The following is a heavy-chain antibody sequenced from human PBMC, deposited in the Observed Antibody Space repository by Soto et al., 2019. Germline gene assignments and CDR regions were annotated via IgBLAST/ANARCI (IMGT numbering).Heavy chain of an antibody. D-gene: IGHD6-13*01. CDR3: ARSAASYYYYYYGMDV. CDR1: GFTFSSYW. CDR2: IKQDGSEK. J-gene: IGHJ6*02. V-gene: IGHV3-7*03. Sequence: VGSLRLSCAASGFTFSSYWMSWVRQAPGKGLEWVANIKQDGSEKYYVDSVKGRFTISRDNAKNSLYLQMNSLRAEDTAVYYCARSAASYYYYYYGMDVWGQGTTVTVSS.